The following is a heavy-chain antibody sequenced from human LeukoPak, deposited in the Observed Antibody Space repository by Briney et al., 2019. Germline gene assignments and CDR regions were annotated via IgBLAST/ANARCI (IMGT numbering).Heavy chain of an antibody. CDR3: ARGEWELPHFDY. CDR2: ISSNGGST. V-gene: IGHV3-64*01. Sequence: PGGSLRLSCAASGFTFSSYAMHWVRQAPGKGLGYVSAISSNGGSTYYANSVKGRFTISRDNSKNTLYLQMGSLRAEDMAVYYCARGEWELPHFDYWGQGTLVTVSS. J-gene: IGHJ4*02. CDR1: GFTFSSYA. D-gene: IGHD1-26*01.